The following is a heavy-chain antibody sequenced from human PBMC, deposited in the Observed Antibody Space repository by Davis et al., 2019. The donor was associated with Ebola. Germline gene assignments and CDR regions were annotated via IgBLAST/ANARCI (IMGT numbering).Heavy chain of an antibody. CDR1: GGSISSGDYY. V-gene: IGHV4-30-4*01. Sequence: SETLSLTCTVSGGSISSGDYYWSWIRQPPGKGLEWIGYIYYSGSTYYNPSLKSQVTISVDTSKNQFSLKLSSVTAAATAVYDCARGEYGFGELFSWYYGMDVWGQGTTVTVSS. CDR2: IYYSGST. D-gene: IGHD3-10*01. J-gene: IGHJ6*02. CDR3: ARGEYGFGELFSWYYGMDV.